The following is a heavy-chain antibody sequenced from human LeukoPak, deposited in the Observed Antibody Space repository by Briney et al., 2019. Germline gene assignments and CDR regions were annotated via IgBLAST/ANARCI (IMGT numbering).Heavy chain of an antibody. Sequence: PGGSLRLSCAASGFTFSSFWMTWVRQAPGKGPKWVANIKEDGRETYYVDSVKGRFIISRDNAKNSLFLQMSSLTAEDTAVYYCARERDGVATTGALFDYWGLGTLITVSS. CDR2: IKEDGRET. CDR1: GFTFSSFW. CDR3: ARERDGVATTGALFDY. J-gene: IGHJ4*02. V-gene: IGHV3-7*01. D-gene: IGHD5-12*01.